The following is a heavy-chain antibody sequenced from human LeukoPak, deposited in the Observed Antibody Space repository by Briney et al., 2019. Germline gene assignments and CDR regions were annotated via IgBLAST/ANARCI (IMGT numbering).Heavy chain of an antibody. CDR2: IKQDGSEK. CDR1: GFTFSSYW. Sequence: GGSLRLSCAASGFTFSSYWMSWVRQAPGKGLEWVANIKQDGSEKYYVDSVKGRFTISRDNAKNSLYLQMNSLRAEDTAVYYCAKEIGYSYGLRYYYYGMDVWGQGTTVTVSS. CDR3: AKEIGYSYGLRYYYYGMDV. D-gene: IGHD5-18*01. V-gene: IGHV3-7*01. J-gene: IGHJ6*02.